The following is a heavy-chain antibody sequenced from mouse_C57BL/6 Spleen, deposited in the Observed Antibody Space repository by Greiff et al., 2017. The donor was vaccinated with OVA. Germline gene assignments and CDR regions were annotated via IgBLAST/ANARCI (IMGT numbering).Heavy chain of an antibody. Sequence: VQLQQPGTGLVKPGASVKLSCKASGYTFTSYGMHWVRQTPGQGLEWVGNISPSNGGTNYTEKVKGQTTLTGDKAYSTAYMQLSSLTSEDSAVYYCARPGTGGGFAYWGQGTLVTVSA. CDR2: ISPSNGGT. V-gene: IGHV1-53*01. CDR3: ARPGTGGGFAY. D-gene: IGHD4-1*01. J-gene: IGHJ3*01. CDR1: GYTFTSYG.